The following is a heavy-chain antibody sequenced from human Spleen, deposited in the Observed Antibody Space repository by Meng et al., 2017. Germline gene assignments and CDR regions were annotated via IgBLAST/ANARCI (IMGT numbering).Heavy chain of an antibody. V-gene: IGHV3-74*03. Sequence: GESLKIPCAASGFTFSSYNMHWVRQTPGEGLVWVSRINTDASITTYADSMKGRFTIYRDDAKNTVCLQMNSLRAEDTAFYFCARDADWVIFDHWGQRALVTVSS. CDR1: GFTFSSYN. D-gene: IGHD3-9*01. CDR3: ARDADWVIFDH. CDR2: INTDASIT. J-gene: IGHJ4*02.